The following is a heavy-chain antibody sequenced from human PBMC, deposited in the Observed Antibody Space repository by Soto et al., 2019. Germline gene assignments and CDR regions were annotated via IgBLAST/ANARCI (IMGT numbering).Heavy chain of an antibody. Sequence: QVQLQESGPGLVKPSQTLSLTCTVSGGSISSGDYYWSWIRQPPGKGLEWIGYIYYSGSTYYNPSLKSRVTISVDTSKNQCSLKLSSVTAADTAVDYCASQFTYYYGSGSFDYWGQGTLVTVSS. CDR1: GGSISSGDYY. D-gene: IGHD3-10*01. CDR3: ASQFTYYYGSGSFDY. CDR2: IYYSGST. V-gene: IGHV4-30-4*01. J-gene: IGHJ4*02.